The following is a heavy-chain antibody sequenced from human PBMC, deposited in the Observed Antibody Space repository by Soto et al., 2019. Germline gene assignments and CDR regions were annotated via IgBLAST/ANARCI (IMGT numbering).Heavy chain of an antibody. V-gene: IGHV3-23*01. CDR1: GFTFSSYA. CDR2: ISGSGGST. Sequence: EVQLLESGGGLVQPGGSLRLSCAASGFTFSSYAMSWVRQAPGKGLEWVSIISGSGGSTYHADSVKGRLTISRDNSKNTLYLQMNSLTAEDTAIYYCAKRWGDRFLEPRDYFDYWGQGTLVTVSS. D-gene: IGHD3-3*01. CDR3: AKRWGDRFLEPRDYFDY. J-gene: IGHJ4*02.